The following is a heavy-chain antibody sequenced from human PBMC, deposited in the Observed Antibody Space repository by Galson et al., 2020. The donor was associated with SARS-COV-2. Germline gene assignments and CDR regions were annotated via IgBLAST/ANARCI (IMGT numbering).Heavy chain of an antibody. J-gene: IGHJ4*02. Sequence: GGSLRLSCAASGFTFSSYEMNWVRQAPGKGLEWVSYISGSGSTIYYADSVKGRFTISRDNAKNSLYLQMNSLRAEDTAVYYCARVRGEQWLATEFDSWGQGTLVTVSS. CDR2: ISGSGSTI. CDR1: GFTFSSYE. V-gene: IGHV3-48*03. CDR3: ARVRGEQWLATEFDS. D-gene: IGHD6-19*01.